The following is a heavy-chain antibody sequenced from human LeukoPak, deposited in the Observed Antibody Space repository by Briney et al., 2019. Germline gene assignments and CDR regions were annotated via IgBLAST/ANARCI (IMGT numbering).Heavy chain of an antibody. CDR2: IRYDGSNK. D-gene: IGHD2-15*01. J-gene: IGHJ4*02. CDR1: GFTFSSYG. CDR3: AKDYCSGGSCVPFDY. Sequence: GGSLRLSCAASGFTFSSYGMHWVRQAPGKGLEWVAFIRYDGSNKYYADSVKGRFTISRDNSKNTLYLQMNSLRAEDTAVYYCAKDYCSGGSCVPFDYWGQGTLVTVSS. V-gene: IGHV3-30*02.